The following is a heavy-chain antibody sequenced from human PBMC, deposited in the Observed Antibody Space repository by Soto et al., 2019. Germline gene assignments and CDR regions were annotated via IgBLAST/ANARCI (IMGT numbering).Heavy chain of an antibody. V-gene: IGHV4-59*01. CDR2: IYYSGST. Sequence: SETLSLTCTVSGGSISSYYWSWIRQPPGKGLEWIGYIYYSGSTNYNPSLKSRVNISEDTSKNQFSLKLSSVTAADTAVYYYGRGPAGMVRGVMVNGMDVWGQGTTVTVSS. CDR3: GRGPAGMVRGVMVNGMDV. CDR1: GGSISSYY. D-gene: IGHD3-10*01. J-gene: IGHJ6*02.